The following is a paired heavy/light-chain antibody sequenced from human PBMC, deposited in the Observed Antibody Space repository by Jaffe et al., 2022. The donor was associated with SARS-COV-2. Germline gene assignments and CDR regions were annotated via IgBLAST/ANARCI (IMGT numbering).Light chain of an antibody. CDR3: SSYSMSTIWV. V-gene: IGLV2-14*01. CDR1: NNDIGGFNF. Sequence: QSALIQPASVSASPGQSITLSCTGTNNDIGGFNFVSWYQQHPGKAPKLIIYEVTDRPSGVPSRFSGSKSGDTASLTISGLQPEDEADYFCSSYSMSTIWVFGGGTKVFVL. CDR2: EVT. J-gene: IGLJ3*02.
Heavy chain of an antibody. CDR1: GFTFTSFW. CDR2: INSDGSNI. Sequence: LVESGGGVVQPGGSLRLSCAASGFTFTSFWLHWVRQVPGKGLVWVARINSDGSNISYVESVKGRFRISRDNAKKAVYLEMNSLRVEDTAVYYCARESERPSAWQYHFYFYGMDVWGQGTTVTVS. J-gene: IGHJ6*02. V-gene: IGHV3-74*01. CDR3: ARESERPSAWQYHFYFYGMDV. D-gene: IGHD2-2*01.